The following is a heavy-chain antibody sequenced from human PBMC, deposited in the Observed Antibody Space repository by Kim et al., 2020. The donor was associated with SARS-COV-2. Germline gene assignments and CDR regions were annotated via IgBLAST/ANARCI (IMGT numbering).Heavy chain of an antibody. Sequence: ADSVKGRFTISGDNAKNSLYLQMNSLRAEDTALYYCAKGVNYDILTGYSHCGQGTLVTVSS. V-gene: IGHV3-9*01. J-gene: IGHJ4*02. D-gene: IGHD3-9*01. CDR3: AKGVNYDILTGYSH.